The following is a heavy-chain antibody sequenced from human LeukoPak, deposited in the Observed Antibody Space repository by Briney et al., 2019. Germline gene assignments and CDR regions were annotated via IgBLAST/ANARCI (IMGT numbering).Heavy chain of an antibody. V-gene: IGHV3-66*02. CDR1: GFTFSNAW. Sequence: PGGSLRLSCAASGFTFSNAWMSWAAQAQGKGLEWLSVIYSGGDTYYADSVKGRFTISRDNSKNTLYLQMNSLRAGDTAVYYCARRHDSGYFDSWGQGTLVTVSS. J-gene: IGHJ4*02. CDR3: ARRHDSGYFDS. CDR2: IYSGGDT. D-gene: IGHD3-22*01.